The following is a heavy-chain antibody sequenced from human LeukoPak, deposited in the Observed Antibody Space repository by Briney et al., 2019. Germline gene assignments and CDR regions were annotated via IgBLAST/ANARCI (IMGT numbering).Heavy chain of an antibody. V-gene: IGHV3-48*04. D-gene: IGHD2/OR15-2a*01. CDR3: ARERNSAFHI. CDR1: GFTFINYS. Sequence: GGSLRLSCTASGFTFINYSMNWVRQAPGKGLEWISYISSGGGSIIYYADSVKGRFTISRDNAKNSLYLQMNSLRAEDTALYYCARERNSAFHIWGQGTMVTVSS. J-gene: IGHJ3*02. CDR2: ISSGGGSII.